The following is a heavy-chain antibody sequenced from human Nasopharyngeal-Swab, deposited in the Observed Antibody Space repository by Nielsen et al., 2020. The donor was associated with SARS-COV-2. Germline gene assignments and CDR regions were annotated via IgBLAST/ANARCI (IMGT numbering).Heavy chain of an antibody. V-gene: IGHV3-7*03. CDR2: INEDGSEK. Sequence: GESLKISCAASGFTFSSYWMSWVRQAPGKGLEWVANINEDGSEKYYVDSVKGRFTISRDNAKKSLDLQMNSLRAEDTAVYYCAKGRGYSGYDGRFDYWGQGTLVTVSS. J-gene: IGHJ4*02. CDR1: GFTFSSYW. CDR3: AKGRGYSGYDGRFDY. D-gene: IGHD5-12*01.